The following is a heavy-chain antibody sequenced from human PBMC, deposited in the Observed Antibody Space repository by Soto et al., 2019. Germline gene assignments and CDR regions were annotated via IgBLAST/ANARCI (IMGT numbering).Heavy chain of an antibody. Sequence: EVQLVESGGGLVQPGGSLRLSCAASGFSFSSYEMNWVRQAPGKGLEWVSYIGSIGGTKYYADSVKGRFTISRDNAKNSLYLQMNSLRAEDTAVYYCARISLGFDYWGQGTLVTVSS. CDR3: ARISLGFDY. CDR1: GFSFSSYE. V-gene: IGHV3-48*03. CDR2: IGSIGGTK. J-gene: IGHJ4*02.